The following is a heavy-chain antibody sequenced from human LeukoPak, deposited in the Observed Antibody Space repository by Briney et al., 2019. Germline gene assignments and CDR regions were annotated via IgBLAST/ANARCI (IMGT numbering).Heavy chain of an antibody. CDR3: TTRHFCGDFPFDY. CDR1: GFTFSNAW. Sequence: PGGSLRLSCAASGFTFSNAWMNWVRQAPGTGLEWIGRIKSRTSGGTTDYAAPVKGRFTISRDDSKNTLYLQMNSLKTEDTAVYYCTTRHFCGDFPFDYWGQGTLVTVSS. V-gene: IGHV3-15*01. CDR2: IKSRTSGGTT. J-gene: IGHJ4*02. D-gene: IGHD4-17*01.